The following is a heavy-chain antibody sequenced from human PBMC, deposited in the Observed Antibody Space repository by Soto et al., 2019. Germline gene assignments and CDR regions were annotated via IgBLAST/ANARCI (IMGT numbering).Heavy chain of an antibody. CDR3: ASSSGYSYGYYFDY. Sequence: SCKASGGTFSSYTISWVRQPPGKGLEWIGEIYHSGSTNHNPSLKSRVTISVDKSKNQFSLKLSSVTAADTAVYYCASSSGYSYGYYFDYWGQGTLVTVSS. J-gene: IGHJ4*02. D-gene: IGHD5-18*01. V-gene: IGHV4-4*02. CDR2: IYHSGST. CDR1: GGTFSSYTI.